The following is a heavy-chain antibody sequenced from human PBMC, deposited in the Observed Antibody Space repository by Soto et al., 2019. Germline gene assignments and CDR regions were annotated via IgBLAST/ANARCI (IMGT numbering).Heavy chain of an antibody. CDR1: GGSISSYY. CDR3: ARSSTSANYFDY. V-gene: IGHV4-59*06. CDR2: IYYSGST. D-gene: IGHD2-2*01. Sequence: SETLSLTCTVSGGSISSYYWSWIRQHPGKGLEWIGYIYYSGSTYYNPSLKSRVTISVDTSKNQFSLKLSSVTAADTAVYYCARSSTSANYFDYWGQGTLVTVSS. J-gene: IGHJ4*02.